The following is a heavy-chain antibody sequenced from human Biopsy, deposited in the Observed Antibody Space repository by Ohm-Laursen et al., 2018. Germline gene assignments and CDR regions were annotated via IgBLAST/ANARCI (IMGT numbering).Heavy chain of an antibody. V-gene: IGHV1-2*02. CDR3: ARGGLNYWYFDL. CDR1: GFSFTGYY. D-gene: IGHD1-26*01. CDR2: ISPNSGGT. Sequence: ATVKISCKASGFSFTGYYIHWVRQAPGQGLEWMGWISPNSGGTNYAQKFQGRVTMTRDTSMSTAYMELNRLRSDDTAVYYCARGGLNYWYFDLWGRGTLVTVSS. J-gene: IGHJ2*01.